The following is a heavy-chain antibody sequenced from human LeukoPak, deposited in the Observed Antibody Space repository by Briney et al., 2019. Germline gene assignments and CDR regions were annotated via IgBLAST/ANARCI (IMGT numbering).Heavy chain of an antibody. D-gene: IGHD6-13*01. V-gene: IGHV4-34*01. Sequence: KSSETLSLTCAVNGGSFSGNYWSWIRQPPGKGLEWIGEINHSGTTYYNSSLKSRVTVSIDTSKNQFSLKVSSMTAADTAVYYCARGRLTEYSSLLFDYWGQGTLVTVSS. J-gene: IGHJ4*02. CDR3: ARGRLTEYSSLLFDY. CDR2: INHSGTT. CDR1: GGSFSGNY.